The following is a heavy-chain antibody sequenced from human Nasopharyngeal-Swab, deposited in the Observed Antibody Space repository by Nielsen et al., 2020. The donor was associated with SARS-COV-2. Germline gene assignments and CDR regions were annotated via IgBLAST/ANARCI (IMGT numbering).Heavy chain of an antibody. CDR3: ARLNSGSYPDY. D-gene: IGHD1-26*01. Sequence: VRQMPGKGLEWVGIIYPGDSDTRYSPSFQGQVTISADKSISTAYLQWSSLKASDTAMYYCARLNSGSYPDYWGQGTLVTVSS. J-gene: IGHJ4*02. CDR2: IYPGDSDT. V-gene: IGHV5-51*01.